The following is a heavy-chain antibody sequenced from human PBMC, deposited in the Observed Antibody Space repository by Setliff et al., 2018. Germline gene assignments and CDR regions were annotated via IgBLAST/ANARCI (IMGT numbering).Heavy chain of an antibody. CDR3: ARDNRGYAWDYYYYMDV. CDR1: GGTFTSYA. V-gene: IGHV7-4-1*02. CDR2: INTNTGNP. J-gene: IGHJ6*03. D-gene: IGHD2-15*01. Sequence: ASVKVSCKASGGTFTSYAMHWVRQAPGQGLEWMGWINTNTGNPTYAQGFTGRFVFSLDTSVSTAYLQISSLKAEDTAVYYCARDNRGYAWDYYYYMDVWGKGTTVTVSS.